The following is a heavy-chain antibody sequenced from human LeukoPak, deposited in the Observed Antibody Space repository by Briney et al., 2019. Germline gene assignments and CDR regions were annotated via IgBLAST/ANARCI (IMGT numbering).Heavy chain of an antibody. D-gene: IGHD5-12*01. V-gene: IGHV3-30*03. CDR2: ITYDGSNK. J-gene: IGHJ4*02. Sequence: PGGSLRLSCAASRFTIRSYSMNWVRQAPGKGLEWVAVITYDGSNKYYSDSVRGRFTISRDNSKNTLYLQMNSLRAEDTAVYYCASNSGYEKGYWGQGTLATVSS. CDR1: RFTIRSYS. CDR3: ASNSGYEKGY.